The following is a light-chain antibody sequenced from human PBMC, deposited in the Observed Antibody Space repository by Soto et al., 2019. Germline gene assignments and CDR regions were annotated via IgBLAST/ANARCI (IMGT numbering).Light chain of an antibody. CDR1: QSVGSR. V-gene: IGKV3-15*01. J-gene: IGKJ2*01. Sequence: VVMTQSPATLSVSPGERATLSCRASQSVGSRLAWYQQNPGQAPRLLIYDASTRATGIPARFSGSGSGTEFTLTISSLQSEHFAVYYCQQYYDWYTFGQGTKL. CDR3: QQYYDWYT. CDR2: DAS.